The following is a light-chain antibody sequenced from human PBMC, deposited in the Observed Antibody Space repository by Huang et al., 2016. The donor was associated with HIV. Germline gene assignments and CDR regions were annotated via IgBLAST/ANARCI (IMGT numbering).Light chain of an antibody. Sequence: EIVLTQSPATLSLSPGERATLSCRARQSVSSYLAWYQQRTGQAPRLLIYDASNSATGIPARFSGSGSGTDFTLTISSLEPEDFAVYYCQQRSNWPPLTFGGGTKVEIK. CDR2: DAS. J-gene: IGKJ4*01. CDR1: QSVSSY. V-gene: IGKV3-11*01. CDR3: QQRSNWPPLT.